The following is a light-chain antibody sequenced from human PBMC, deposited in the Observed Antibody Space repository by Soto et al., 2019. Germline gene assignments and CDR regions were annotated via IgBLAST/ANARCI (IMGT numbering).Light chain of an antibody. Sequence: QSALTQPASVSGSPGQSITISCTGTSSDIGASDYVSWYQQHPDKAPKLIIYNVYYRPSGISSRFSGSRSGNTASLTISGLQAEDEADYFCGSYAFFDAGTKVTVL. V-gene: IGLV2-14*03. CDR2: NVY. CDR3: GSYAF. CDR1: SSDIGASDY. J-gene: IGLJ2*01.